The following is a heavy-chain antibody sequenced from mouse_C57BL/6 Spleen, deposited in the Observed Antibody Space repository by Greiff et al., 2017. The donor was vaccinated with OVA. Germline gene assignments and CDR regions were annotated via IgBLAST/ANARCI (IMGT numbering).Heavy chain of an antibody. CDR1: GYTFTDYY. Sequence: EVQLQQSGPELVKPGASVKISCKASGYTFTDYYMNWVKQSHGKSLEWIGDINPNNGGTSYNQKFKGKATLTVDKSSSTAYMELRSLTSEDSAVYYCARSEDGSISMDYWGQGTSVTVSS. J-gene: IGHJ4*01. D-gene: IGHD1-1*01. CDR3: ARSEDGSISMDY. V-gene: IGHV1-26*01. CDR2: INPNNGGT.